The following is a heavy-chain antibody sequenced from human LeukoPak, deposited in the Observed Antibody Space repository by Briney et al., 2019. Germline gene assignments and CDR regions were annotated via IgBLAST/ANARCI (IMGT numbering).Heavy chain of an antibody. CDR1: GGSFSGYY. V-gene: IGHV4-34*01. CDR3: ARERPYYDFWSGYYTRANWFDP. D-gene: IGHD3-3*01. Sequence: SETLSLTCAVYGGSFSGYYWSWIRQPPGKGLEWIGEINHSGSTNYNPSLKSRVTISVDTSKNQFSLKLRSVTAADTAVYYCARERPYYDFWSGYYTRANWFDPWGRGTLVTVSS. J-gene: IGHJ5*02. CDR2: INHSGST.